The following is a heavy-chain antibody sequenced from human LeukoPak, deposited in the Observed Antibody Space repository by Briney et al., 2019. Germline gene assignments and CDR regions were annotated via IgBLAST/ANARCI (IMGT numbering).Heavy chain of an antibody. CDR2: ISTDGGST. D-gene: IGHD4-23*01. CDR1: GFSLSRHW. Sequence: TGGSLRLSCVASGFSLSRHWMHWLRLAPGKGLVWVSRISTDGGSTAYADSVRGRFTISRDNARNTLYLQMTSLRVEDTAVYYCARGNQGNWFEYWGKGALVTVSS. J-gene: IGHJ4*02. V-gene: IGHV3-74*01. CDR3: ARGNQGNWFEY.